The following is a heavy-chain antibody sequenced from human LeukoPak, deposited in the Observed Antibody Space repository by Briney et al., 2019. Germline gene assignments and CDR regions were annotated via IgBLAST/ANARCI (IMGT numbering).Heavy chain of an antibody. D-gene: IGHD2-15*01. Sequence: PSETLSLTCTVSGGSLSSYYWSWIRQPAGKGLEWIGRIYTSGSTNYNPSLKSRVTMSVDTSKNQFSLKLSSVTAADTAVYYCAREFGYCSGGSCPHDAFDIWGQGTMVTVSS. V-gene: IGHV4-4*07. J-gene: IGHJ3*02. CDR2: IYTSGST. CDR1: GGSLSSYY. CDR3: AREFGYCSGGSCPHDAFDI.